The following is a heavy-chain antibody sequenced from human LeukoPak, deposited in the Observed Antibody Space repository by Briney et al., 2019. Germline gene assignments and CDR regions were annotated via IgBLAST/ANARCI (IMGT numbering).Heavy chain of an antibody. CDR2: INPSGGST. CDR3: ARVPTGTTFDY. CDR1: GYTFTSHY. V-gene: IGHV1-46*01. Sequence: ASVKVSCKASGYTFTSHYMHWVRQAPGQGLEWMGIINPSGGSTSYAQKFQGRVTMTRDTSTSTVYMELSSLRSEDTAVYYCARVPTGTTFDYWGQGTLVTVSS. J-gene: IGHJ4*02. D-gene: IGHD1-1*01.